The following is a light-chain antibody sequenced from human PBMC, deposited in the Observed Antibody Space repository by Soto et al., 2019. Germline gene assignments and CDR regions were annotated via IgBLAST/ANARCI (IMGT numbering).Light chain of an antibody. J-gene: IGKJ3*01. Sequence: DIQMTQSPSTLSASVGDTVTVTCQASQDISNYLNWYQQKPGKAPKLLIYAASSLQSGVPSRFSGSGSGTDGTITISSLQPEDFATYDCQQSYSTPFTFGPGTKVDIK. CDR3: QQSYSTPFT. CDR1: QDISNY. CDR2: AAS. V-gene: IGKV1-39*01.